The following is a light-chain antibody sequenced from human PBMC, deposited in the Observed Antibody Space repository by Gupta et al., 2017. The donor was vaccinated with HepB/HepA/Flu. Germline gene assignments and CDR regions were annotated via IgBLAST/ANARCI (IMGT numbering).Light chain of an antibody. V-gene: IGKV1-9*01. CDR1: QSISNY. CDR2: TAS. CDR3: QHCNSYASG. J-gene: IGKJ5*01. Sequence: DIQLTQSPSFLSASVGDRVSITCRASQSISNYLAWYQQKPGKAPKLLIYTASTLQNGVPSRFSGSGSGTEFTLTINSLQPDDFATYYCQHCNSYASGFGQGTRLEIK.